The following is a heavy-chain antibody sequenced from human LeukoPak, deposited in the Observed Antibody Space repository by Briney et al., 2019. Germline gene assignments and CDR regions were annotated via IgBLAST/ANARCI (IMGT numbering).Heavy chain of an antibody. Sequence: GASVTVSCMASGYTFTGYYMHWVRQAPGQGLEWMGWINTNSGGTNYAQKFEGRVTMTRDTSISTAYMELSRLRSDDTAVYYCARDPIQVVVPAAIGWFDPWGQGTLVTVSS. CDR3: ARDPIQVVVPAAIGWFDP. D-gene: IGHD2-2*01. CDR1: GYTFTGYY. CDR2: INTNSGGT. J-gene: IGHJ5*02. V-gene: IGHV1-2*02.